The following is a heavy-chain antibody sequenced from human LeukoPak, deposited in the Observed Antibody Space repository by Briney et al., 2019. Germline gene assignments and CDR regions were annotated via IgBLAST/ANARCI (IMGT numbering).Heavy chain of an antibody. V-gene: IGHV5-51*01. D-gene: IGHD6-13*01. CDR2: IYPGDSDT. J-gene: IGHJ5*02. Sequence: GESLKISCKGSGYSFTTYWIGWVRQMPGKGLEWMGIIYPGDSDTTYSPSFQGQVTISADKSISTAYLQWSSLKASDSAMYYCARLPNHSTKGNWFDPWGQGTLVTVSS. CDR3: ARLPNHSTKGNWFDP. CDR1: GYSFTTYW.